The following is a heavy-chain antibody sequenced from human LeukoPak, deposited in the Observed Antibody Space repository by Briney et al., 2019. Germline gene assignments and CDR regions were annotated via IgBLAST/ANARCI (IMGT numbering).Heavy chain of an antibody. CDR3: AISRYSSSLEGMDV. Sequence: SVKVSCKASGGTFSSYAISWVRQAPGQGLEWMGRIIPIFGIANYAQKFQGRVTITADKSTSTAYMELSSLRSEDTAVYDCAISRYSSSLEGMDVWGQGTTVTVSS. CDR2: IIPIFGIA. D-gene: IGHD6-6*01. J-gene: IGHJ6*02. CDR1: GGTFSSYA. V-gene: IGHV1-69*04.